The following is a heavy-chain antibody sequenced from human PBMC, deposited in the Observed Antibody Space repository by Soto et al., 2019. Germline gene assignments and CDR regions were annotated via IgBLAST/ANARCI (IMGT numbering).Heavy chain of an antibody. CDR1: GYTFTNNY. CDR2: INPRVGTT. D-gene: IGHD2-2*01. J-gene: IGHJ4*02. Sequence: ASVKVSCKASGYTFTNNYMHWVRQAPGQGLEWMGIINPRVGTTTYAEKFQARVTMTSDTSTSTAYMELWSLRSDDTAVYYCAGGLGVPAAIGHWGQGTLVTVSS. CDR3: AGGLGVPAAIGH. V-gene: IGHV1-46*01.